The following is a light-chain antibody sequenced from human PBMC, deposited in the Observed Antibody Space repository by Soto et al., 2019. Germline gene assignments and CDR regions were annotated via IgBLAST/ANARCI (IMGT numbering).Light chain of an antibody. J-gene: IGKJ1*01. CDR3: QQYSSFPST. V-gene: IGKV1-5*03. Sequence: DIPMTQSPSILSASVGDIVTITCQASQSIGSWLAWYQQTEGKAPKVLIYKASNLERGVPSKFSGSGSGTEFTLTISSLQAADFATYYCQQYSSFPSTFGQGTKVDIK. CDR2: KAS. CDR1: QSIGSW.